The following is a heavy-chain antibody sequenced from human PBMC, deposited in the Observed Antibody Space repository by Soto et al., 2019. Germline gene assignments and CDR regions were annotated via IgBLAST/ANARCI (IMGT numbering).Heavy chain of an antibody. J-gene: IGHJ4*02. CDR3: AREGRHFDY. CDR2: INPIFGTP. Sequence: SVKVSCKASGGTFSSYAISWVRQAPGQGLELMGGINPIFGTPHYAQKYQGRVTITADTFTNTAYMELTRLTSDDTAVYFCAREGRHFDYWGQGTLVTVYS. CDR1: GGTFSSYA. V-gene: IGHV1-69*06.